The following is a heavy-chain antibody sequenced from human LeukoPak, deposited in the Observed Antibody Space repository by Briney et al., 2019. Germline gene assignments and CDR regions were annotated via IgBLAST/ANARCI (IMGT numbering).Heavy chain of an antibody. D-gene: IGHD2-15*01. CDR3: ARYLGYCSGGSCLQWAFDI. Sequence: SETLSLTCTVSGGSINSGNYYWSWIRQPAGKGLEWIGRMYTSGSTNYNPSLKSRVSISVDTSENQFSLKLTSVTAADTAVYYCARYLGYCSGGSCLQWAFDIWGQGTMVTVSS. J-gene: IGHJ3*02. V-gene: IGHV4-61*02. CDR1: GGSINSGNYY. CDR2: MYTSGST.